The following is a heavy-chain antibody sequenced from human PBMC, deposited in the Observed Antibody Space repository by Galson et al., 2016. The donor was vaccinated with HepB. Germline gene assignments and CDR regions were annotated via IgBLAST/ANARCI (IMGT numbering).Heavy chain of an antibody. Sequence: ETLSLTCAVSGDFVSSTFWWGWVRPSPGRGLEWIGEISRTGSTNYNPSLKNRVSISVDKSKKEVSLNLTSVTAADSAVYYCARVACSTGNCYYYGLDIWGQRTTVIVSS. CDR2: ISRTGST. CDR1: GDFVSSTFW. CDR3: ARVACSTGNCYYYGLDI. V-gene: IGHV4-4*02. J-gene: IGHJ6*02. D-gene: IGHD6-19*01.